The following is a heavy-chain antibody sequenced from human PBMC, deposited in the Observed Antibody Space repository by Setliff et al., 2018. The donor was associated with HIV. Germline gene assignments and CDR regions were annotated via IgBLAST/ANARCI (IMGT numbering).Heavy chain of an antibody. CDR1: SDSISSSY. V-gene: IGHV4-59*01. Sequence: PSETLSLTCTVSSDSISSSYWTWIRQPPGQGQEWIGYVHHSGSTKYNASLRSRVTMSVDTSKNLFSLTLRSVTAADTAVYYCASAGPYCGDDCPYNWLTPWGQGTLVTVSS. J-gene: IGHJ5*02. D-gene: IGHD2-21*02. CDR3: ASAGPYCGDDCPYNWLTP. CDR2: VHHSGST.